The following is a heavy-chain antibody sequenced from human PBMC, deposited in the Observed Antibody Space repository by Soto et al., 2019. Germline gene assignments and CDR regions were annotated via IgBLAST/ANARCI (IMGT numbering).Heavy chain of an antibody. CDR2: IYWDDDK. CDR3: AHRGYMYGNWDHGYFDY. Sequence: QITLEESGPTRVKPTQTLALTCTFSGFSLTTSGVGVGWIRKTPGKALEWLAVIYWDDDKRYNPSLKSRLTITKXXSXNXXVLTMADMDPVDTATYFCAHRGYMYGNWDHGYFDYWGQGALVTVSS. J-gene: IGHJ4*02. CDR1: GFSLTTSGVG. V-gene: IGHV2-5*02. D-gene: IGHD5-18*01.